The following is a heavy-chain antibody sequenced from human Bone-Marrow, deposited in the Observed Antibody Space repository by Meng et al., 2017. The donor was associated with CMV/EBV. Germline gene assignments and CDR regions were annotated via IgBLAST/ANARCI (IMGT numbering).Heavy chain of an antibody. V-gene: IGHV1-24*01. CDR3: ATDLRGSSFDY. CDR2: FDPEDGET. CDR1: GYPLPELS. J-gene: IGHJ4*02. D-gene: IGHD3-16*01. Sequence: QVRVFPFGAECRKPGASVKVSCKVSGYPLPELSMHWGRKAPGKGLEWMGGFDPEDGETIYAQKFQGRVTMTEDTSTDTAYMELSSLRSEDTAVYYCATDLRGSSFDYWGQGTLVTVSS.